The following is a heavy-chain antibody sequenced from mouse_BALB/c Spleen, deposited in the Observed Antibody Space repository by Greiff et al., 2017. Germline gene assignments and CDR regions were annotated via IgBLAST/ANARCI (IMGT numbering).Heavy chain of an antibody. Sequence: EVQRVESGGGLVKPGGSLKLSCAASGFTFSSYTMSWVRQTPEKRLEWVATISSGGSYTYYPDSVKGRFTISRDNAKNTLYLQMSSLKSEDTAMYYCTREAYSWFAYWGQGTLVTVSA. J-gene: IGHJ3*01. CDR3: TREAYSWFAY. CDR1: GFTFSSYT. V-gene: IGHV5-6-4*01. D-gene: IGHD2-10*01. CDR2: ISSGGSYT.